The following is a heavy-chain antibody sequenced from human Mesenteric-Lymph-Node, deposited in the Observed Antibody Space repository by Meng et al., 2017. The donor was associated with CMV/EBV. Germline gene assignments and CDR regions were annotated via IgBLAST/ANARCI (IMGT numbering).Heavy chain of an antibody. V-gene: IGHV6-1*01. J-gene: IGHJ6*02. Sequence: GSSNSAAWNWIRQSPSRGLEWLGRTYYRSKWYNDYAVSVKSRITINPDTSKNQFSLQLNSVTPEDTAVYYCARQTYTYYYYGMDVWGQGTTVTVSS. CDR3: ARQTYTYYYYGMDV. CDR2: TYYRSKWYN. D-gene: IGHD4-11*01. CDR1: GSSNSAA.